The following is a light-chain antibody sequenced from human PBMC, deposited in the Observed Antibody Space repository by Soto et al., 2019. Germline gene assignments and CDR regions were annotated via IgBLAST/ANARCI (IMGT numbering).Light chain of an antibody. CDR3: AAWDDSLFAWV. Sequence: QSVLTQPLSASGTPGQRLTISCSGSTSNIGSNTGNWYRQLPGTAPKLLMYSDNKRPSGVPDRFSGSKSGTSASLVISGLRSEDEGDYYCAAWDDSLFAWVFGGGTKLTVL. CDR2: SDN. V-gene: IGLV1-44*01. J-gene: IGLJ3*02. CDR1: TSNIGSNT.